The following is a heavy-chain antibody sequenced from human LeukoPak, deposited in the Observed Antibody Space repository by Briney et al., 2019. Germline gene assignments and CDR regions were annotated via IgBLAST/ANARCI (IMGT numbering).Heavy chain of an antibody. CDR1: GFTFSSYA. CDR3: AKDGDIVVVPAAPNDAFDI. Sequence: GGSLRLSCAASGFTFSSYAMSWVRQAPGKGLEWVSAISGRGGSTYYADSVKGRFTISRDNSKNTLYLQMNSLRAEDTAVYHCAKDGDIVVVPAAPNDAFDIWGQGTMVTVSS. CDR2: ISGRGGST. J-gene: IGHJ3*02. V-gene: IGHV3-23*01. D-gene: IGHD2-2*01.